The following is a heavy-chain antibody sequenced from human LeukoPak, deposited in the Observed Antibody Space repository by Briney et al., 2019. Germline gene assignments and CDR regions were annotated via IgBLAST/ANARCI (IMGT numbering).Heavy chain of an antibody. CDR1: GGSISSYY. J-gene: IGHJ5*02. CDR3: ARGILYSSGIWFDP. Sequence: SETLSLNCTVSGGSISSYYWSWIRQPPGKGLEWIGYIYYSGSTNYNPSLKSRVTISVDTSKNQFSLKLSSVTAADTAVYYCARGILYSSGIWFDPWGQGTLVTVSS. CDR2: IYYSGST. V-gene: IGHV4-59*01. D-gene: IGHD6-19*01.